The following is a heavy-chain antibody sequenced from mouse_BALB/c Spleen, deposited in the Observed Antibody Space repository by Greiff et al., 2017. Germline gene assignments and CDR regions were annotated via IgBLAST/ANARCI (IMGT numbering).Heavy chain of an antibody. J-gene: IGHJ3*01. CDR1: GFNIKDTY. V-gene: IGHV14-3*02. Sequence: EVQLVESGAELVKPGASVKLSCTASGFNIKDTYMHWVKQRPEQGLEWIGRIDPANGNTKYDPKFQGKATITADTSSNTAYLQLSSLTSEDTAVYYCAYYYGSSVFAYWGQGTLVTVSA. CDR3: AYYYGSSVFAY. CDR2: IDPANGNT. D-gene: IGHD1-1*01.